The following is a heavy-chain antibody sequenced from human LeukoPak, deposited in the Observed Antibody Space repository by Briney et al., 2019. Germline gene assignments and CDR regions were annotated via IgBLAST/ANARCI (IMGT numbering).Heavy chain of an antibody. CDR3: ARGPSLRNFWSGYSLYYFDY. Sequence: PSQTLSLTCTVSVGSSSSGSYYWSWIRQPAGKGLEWIGRIYTSGSTNYNPSLKSRVTISVDTSKNQFSLKLSSVTAADTAVYYCARGPSLRNFWSGYSLYYFDYWGQGTLVTVSS. CDR2: IYTSGST. J-gene: IGHJ4*02. V-gene: IGHV4-61*02. D-gene: IGHD3-3*01. CDR1: VGSSSSGSYY.